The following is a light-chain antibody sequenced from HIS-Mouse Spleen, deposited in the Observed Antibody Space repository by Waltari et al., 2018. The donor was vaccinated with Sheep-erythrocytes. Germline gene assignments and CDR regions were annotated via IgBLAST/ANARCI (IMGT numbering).Light chain of an antibody. CDR3: CSYAGSYNHV. J-gene: IGLJ1*01. CDR1: SSDVGGYNY. Sequence: QSALTQPRSVSGSPGQSVPISCTGTSSDVGGYNYFSCYQQHPGKAPKLMIYDVSKRPSGVTDRCSGSKSGNTASLTISGLQAEDEADYYCCSYAGSYNHVFATGTKVTVL. V-gene: IGLV2-11*01. CDR2: DVS.